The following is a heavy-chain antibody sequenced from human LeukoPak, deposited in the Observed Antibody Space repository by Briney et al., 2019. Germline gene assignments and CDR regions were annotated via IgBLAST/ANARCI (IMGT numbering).Heavy chain of an antibody. V-gene: IGHV3-15*01. Sequence: PGGSLRLSCAASGFTFSNAWMSWVRQAPGKGLEWVGQIKTKAQGETTDYAAPAKGRFTISRDDSKNTLYLQMSSLKTEDTAVYYCTAGVGATAQDYWGQGTLVTVYS. D-gene: IGHD1-26*01. J-gene: IGHJ4*02. CDR3: TAGVGATAQDY. CDR2: IKTKAQGETT. CDR1: GFTFSNAW.